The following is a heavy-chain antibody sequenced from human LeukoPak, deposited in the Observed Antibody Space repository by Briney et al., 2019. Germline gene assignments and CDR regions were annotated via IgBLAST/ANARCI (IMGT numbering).Heavy chain of an antibody. CDR1: GFTFSSYS. V-gene: IGHV3-21*01. CDR2: ITRSRGYI. J-gene: IGHJ4*02. D-gene: IGHD5-18*01. CDR3: ARDGTGDTAIDY. Sequence: PGGSLRLSCAASGFTFSSYSMNWVRQAPGKGLEWVSSITRSRGYIYYADSVKGRFTSSRDNAKNSLSLQMSSLRAEDTAVYYCARDGTGDTAIDYWGQGTLVTVSS.